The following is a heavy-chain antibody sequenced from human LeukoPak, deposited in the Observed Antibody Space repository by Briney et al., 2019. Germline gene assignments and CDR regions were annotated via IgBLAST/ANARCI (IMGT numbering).Heavy chain of an antibody. CDR1: GFTFSSYA. D-gene: IGHD3-22*01. CDR3: AKDLYAYYDSSGYSAHAFDI. V-gene: IGHV3-23*01. J-gene: IGHJ3*02. CDR2: ISGSGGST. Sequence: GGSLRLSCAASGFTFSSYAMSWVRQAPGKGLEWVSAISGSGGSTYYADSVKGRSTISRDNSKNTLYLQMNSLRAEDTAVYYCAKDLYAYYDSSGYSAHAFDIWGQGTMVTVSS.